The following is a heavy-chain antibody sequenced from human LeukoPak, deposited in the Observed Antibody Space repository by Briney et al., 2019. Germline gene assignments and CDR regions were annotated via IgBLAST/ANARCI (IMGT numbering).Heavy chain of an antibody. J-gene: IGHJ6*03. D-gene: IGHD3-9*01. CDR1: GFSLGYDG. V-gene: IGHV3-33*01. CDR3: ARHRGSIFEGYMDV. Sequence: GTSLRISCAETGFSLGYDGMHWVSQGLGKGLEWVAIIFSNGVNKYYSDSMKGRSTISRDTAKNTLFLEMESLRTEDTAVYYCARHRGSIFEGYMDVWGKGTTVTVSS. CDR2: IFSNGVNK.